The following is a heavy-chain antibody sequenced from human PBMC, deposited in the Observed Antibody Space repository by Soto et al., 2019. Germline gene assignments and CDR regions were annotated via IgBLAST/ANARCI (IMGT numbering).Heavy chain of an antibody. Sequence: QVQLQQWGAGLLKPSETLSLTCAVYGGSFSGYYWSWIRQPPGKGLEWIGEINHSGSTNYNPSLKSRVTISVDTSKNQFSLKLSSVTAADTAVYYCARCPGWFGELLPFDYWGQGTLVTVSS. D-gene: IGHD3-10*01. CDR1: GGSFSGYY. CDR2: INHSGST. V-gene: IGHV4-34*01. CDR3: ARCPGWFGELLPFDY. J-gene: IGHJ4*02.